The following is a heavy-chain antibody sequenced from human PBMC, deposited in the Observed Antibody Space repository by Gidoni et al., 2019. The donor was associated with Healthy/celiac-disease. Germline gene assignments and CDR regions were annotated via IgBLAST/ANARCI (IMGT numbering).Heavy chain of an antibody. CDR2: ISGSGGST. D-gene: IGHD6-6*01. CDR1: GFTFSSYA. V-gene: IGHV3-23*01. J-gene: IGHJ4*02. Sequence: EVQLLESGGGVVQPGGSLRLSCAASGFTFSSYAMSWVRQAPGKGLEWVSAISGSGGSTYYAASVKGRFTISRDNSKNTLYLQMNSLRAEDTAVYYCAKEGGGQLVRLYYFDYWGQGTLVTVSS. CDR3: AKEGGGQLVRLYYFDY.